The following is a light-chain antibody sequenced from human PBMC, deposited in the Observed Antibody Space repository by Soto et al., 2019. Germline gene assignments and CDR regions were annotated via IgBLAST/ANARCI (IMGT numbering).Light chain of an antibody. CDR1: QTISSW. J-gene: IGKJ1*01. V-gene: IGKV1-5*03. CDR3: QHYNSYSAA. Sequence: DIQMTQSPSTLSGSVGDRVTITCRASQTISSWLAWYQQKPGKAPKLLIYKASTLKSGVPSRFSGSGSGTECTLTISSLQPDDFATYYCQHYNSYSAAFGQGTKVEL. CDR2: KAS.